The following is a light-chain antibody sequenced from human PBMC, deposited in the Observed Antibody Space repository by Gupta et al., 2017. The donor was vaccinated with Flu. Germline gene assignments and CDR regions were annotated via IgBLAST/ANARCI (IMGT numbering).Light chain of an antibody. CDR1: KSISTW. Sequence: DIQMTQSPSTLSASVGDRVTITCRASKSISTWVAWDQQEPGKAPKLLIYSASVLEDGVPSRVSGSGSGTEFTLTSSSRQAADFATYYGHQYHTYTFGHGTKVDI. V-gene: IGKV1-5*01. CDR2: SAS. J-gene: IGKJ3*01. CDR3: HQYHTYT.